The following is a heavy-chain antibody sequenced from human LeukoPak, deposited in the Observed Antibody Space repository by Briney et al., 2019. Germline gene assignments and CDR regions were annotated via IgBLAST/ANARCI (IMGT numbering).Heavy chain of an antibody. CDR3: ARSSSWYGPFDY. D-gene: IGHD6-13*01. CDR1: GFTFSSYE. V-gene: IGHV3-48*03. J-gene: IGHJ4*02. Sequence: GGSLRLSCAASGFTFSSYEMNWVRQAPGKGLEWVSYISSSGSTIYYADSVKGRFTISRDNAKNSLYLQMNSLRAEDTAVYYCARSSSWYGPFDYWGQGTLVTVS. CDR2: ISSSGSTI.